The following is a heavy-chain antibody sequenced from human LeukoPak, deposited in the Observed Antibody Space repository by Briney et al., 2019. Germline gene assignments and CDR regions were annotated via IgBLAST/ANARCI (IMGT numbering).Heavy chain of an antibody. D-gene: IGHD3-22*01. Sequence: ASVKVSCKASGGTFSSYAISWVRQAPGQGLEWMGRIIPIFGTANYPQKFQGRVTITADKSTSTAYMELSSLRSEDTAVYYCARATLKNYYDSSGYYYWGQGTLVTVSS. V-gene: IGHV1-69*06. CDR1: GGTFSSYA. CDR2: IIPIFGTA. J-gene: IGHJ4*02. CDR3: ARATLKNYYDSSGYYY.